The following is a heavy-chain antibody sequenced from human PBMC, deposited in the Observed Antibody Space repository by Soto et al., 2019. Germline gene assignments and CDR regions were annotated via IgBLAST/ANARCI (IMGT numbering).Heavy chain of an antibody. D-gene: IGHD6-13*01. CDR2: ISYDGSNK. V-gene: IGHV3-30*18. CDR3: AKGVYSSSWYGAFDI. J-gene: IGHJ3*02. Sequence: GGSLRLSCAASGFTFSSYGMHWVRQAPGKGLEWVAVISYDGSNKYYADSVKGRFTISRDNSKNTLYLQMNSLRAEDTAVYCCAKGVYSSSWYGAFDIWCQGTMVTVSS. CDR1: GFTFSSYG.